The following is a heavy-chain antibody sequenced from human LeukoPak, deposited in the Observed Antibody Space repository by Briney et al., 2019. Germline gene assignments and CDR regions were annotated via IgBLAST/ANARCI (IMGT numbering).Heavy chain of an antibody. CDR1: GGSISTTIQY. Sequence: PSETLSLTCTVSGGSISTTIQYWRWIRQPPGKGLEWIGTISNRESTYYNPCLERRLTLPVAKFQNQFSLHLASVTDADKALYSCATATSASNFYSDYWGQGTLVTVSS. V-gene: IGHV4-39*01. CDR3: ATATSASNFYSDY. D-gene: IGHD5-12*01. CDR2: ISNREST. J-gene: IGHJ4*02.